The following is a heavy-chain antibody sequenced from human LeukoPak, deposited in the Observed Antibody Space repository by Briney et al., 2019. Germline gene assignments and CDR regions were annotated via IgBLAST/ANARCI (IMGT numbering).Heavy chain of an antibody. CDR3: ARDRMKNLDWQGPYYYCFGMDG. V-gene: IGHV1-18*01. Sequence: EASVKVSCTASDYIFTNYAISWVRQAPGQGLEWIGWISAYNGDTNYAQEFQGRVTMTTDTSTSTAYLELRSLRSDDTAVYYCARDRMKNLDWQGPYYYCFGMDGWGQGTTVTVSS. J-gene: IGHJ6*02. D-gene: IGHD3-3*01. CDR1: DYIFTNYA. CDR2: ISAYNGDT.